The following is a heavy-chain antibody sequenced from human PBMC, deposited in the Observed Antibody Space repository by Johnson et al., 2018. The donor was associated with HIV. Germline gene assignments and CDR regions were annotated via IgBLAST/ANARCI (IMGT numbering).Heavy chain of an antibody. V-gene: IGHV3-23*04. CDR2: ISGSGGST. J-gene: IGHJ3*02. Sequence: VQLVESGGGLVQPGGSLRLSCAASGFTFSNYAMTWVRQAPGKGLEWVSGISGSGGSTYYADSVKGRFTISRDNSKNTLYLQMNSLRAEDTALYYCARPRGAVAGTYAFDIWGQGTMVTVSS. D-gene: IGHD6-19*01. CDR1: GFTFSNYA. CDR3: ARPRGAVAGTYAFDI.